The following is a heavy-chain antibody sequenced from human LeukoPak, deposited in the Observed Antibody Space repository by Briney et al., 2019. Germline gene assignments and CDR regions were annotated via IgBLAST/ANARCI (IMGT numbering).Heavy chain of an antibody. CDR1: GYSFTSYA. CDR2: INTANGNT. J-gene: IGHJ6*03. D-gene: IGHD3-9*01. Sequence: ASVKVSCKASGYSFTSYAIHWVRQAPGQRLEWMGWINTANGNTKYSQEFQGRVTITRDTPATIVYMELSSLRSEDTAVYYCARVIRFYDILTGYWSGYYYYMDVWGKGTTVTISS. CDR3: ARVIRFYDILTGYWSGYYYYMDV. V-gene: IGHV1-3*03.